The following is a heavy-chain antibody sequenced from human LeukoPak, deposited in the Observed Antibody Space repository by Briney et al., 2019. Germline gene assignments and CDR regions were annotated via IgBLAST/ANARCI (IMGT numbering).Heavy chain of an antibody. CDR3: ARSSGYYPFDY. J-gene: IGHJ4*02. Sequence: GESLKISCKGSGYSFTTYWLGWVRQMPGKGLEWMGIIYPGDSDSDTRYSPSFQRQVTISVDKSISTAYLQWSSLKASDTAMYYCARSSGYYPFDYWGQGTLVTVSS. D-gene: IGHD3-22*01. CDR1: GYSFTTYW. CDR2: IYPGDSDSDT. V-gene: IGHV5-51*01.